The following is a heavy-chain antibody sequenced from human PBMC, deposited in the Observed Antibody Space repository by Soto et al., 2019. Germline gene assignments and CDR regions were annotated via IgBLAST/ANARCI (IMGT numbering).Heavy chain of an antibody. CDR3: AAKTYDFWSGYPQFYGMDV. CDR1: GFTFISYA. J-gene: IGHJ6*02. V-gene: IGHV3-23*01. Sequence: GWSLRLSCASSGFTFISYAMSWGRQAPGKGLEWVSAISGSGGSTYYADSVKGRFTISRDNSKNTLYLQMNSLRAEDTAVYYCAAKTYDFWSGYPQFYGMDVWGQGTTVTVSS. CDR2: ISGSGGST. D-gene: IGHD3-3*01.